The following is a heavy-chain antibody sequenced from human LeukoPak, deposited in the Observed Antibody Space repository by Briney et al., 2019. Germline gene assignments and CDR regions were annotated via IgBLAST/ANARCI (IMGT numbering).Heavy chain of an antibody. CDR1: GYTFTSYY. D-gene: IGHD1-1*01. V-gene: IGHV1-46*01. CDR3: AKPGDSTAFDF. Sequence: ASVKVSCKASGYTFTSYYMHWVRQAPGQALEWMGIINPTGGSTTYAQRFQGRVTMTSDTSTSTVYMDLSSLRSEDTAVYYCAKPGDSTAFDFWGQGTLVTVSS. J-gene: IGHJ4*02. CDR2: INPTGGST.